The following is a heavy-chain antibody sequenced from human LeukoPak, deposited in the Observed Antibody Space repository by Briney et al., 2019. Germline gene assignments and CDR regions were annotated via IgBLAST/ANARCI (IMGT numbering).Heavy chain of an antibody. Sequence: GASVKVSCKASGYTFTNYDINGVRQATGQGLEWMGWMNPNSANTGYAQKFRGRVTMTRNTSISTAYMDLSSLRYEDTAVYYCAMYDSSGYRHFHHWGQGTLVTVSS. CDR1: GYTFTNYD. CDR2: MNPNSANT. V-gene: IGHV1-8*01. CDR3: AMYDSSGYRHFHH. J-gene: IGHJ1*01. D-gene: IGHD3-22*01.